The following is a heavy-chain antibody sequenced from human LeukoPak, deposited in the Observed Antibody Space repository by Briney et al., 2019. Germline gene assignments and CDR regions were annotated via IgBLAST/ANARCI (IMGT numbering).Heavy chain of an antibody. Sequence: GGSLRLSCAASGFTFSSYATSWVRQAPGKGLEWVSAISGSGGSTYYADSVKGRFTISRDNSKNTLYLQMNSLRAEDTAVYYCAKDQVATITLGYFDYWGQGTLVTVSS. CDR3: AKDQVATITLGYFDY. V-gene: IGHV3-23*01. CDR1: GFTFSSYA. CDR2: ISGSGGST. J-gene: IGHJ4*02. D-gene: IGHD5-12*01.